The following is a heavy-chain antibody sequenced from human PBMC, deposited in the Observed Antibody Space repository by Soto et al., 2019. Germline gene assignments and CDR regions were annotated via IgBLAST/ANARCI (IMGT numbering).Heavy chain of an antibody. CDR2: INHSGST. D-gene: IGHD1-7*01. V-gene: IGHV4-34*01. CDR3: AREGGITGTTKTYYYYYYYMDV. J-gene: IGHJ6*03. Sequence: KASETLSLTCAVYGGSFSGYYWSWIRQPPGKGLEWIGEINHSGSTNYNPSLKSRVTISVDTSKNQFSLKLSSVTAADTAVYYCAREGGITGTTKTYYYYYYYMDVWGKGTTVTVS. CDR1: GGSFSGYY.